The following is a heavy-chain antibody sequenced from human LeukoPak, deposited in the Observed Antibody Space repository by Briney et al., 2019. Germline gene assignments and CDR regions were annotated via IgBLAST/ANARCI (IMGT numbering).Heavy chain of an antibody. CDR3: ARHEGCGDNCFYGGDV. Sequence: PSETLSLTCTVSGGSISSSSYYWGWIRQPPGKGLEWIGNIYYSGRTYYNPSLQGRVAVSVDTSKNQFSLSLSSVTAADTAVYFCARHEGCGDNCFYGGDVWGQGTTVTVSS. CDR2: IYYSGRT. V-gene: IGHV4-39*01. D-gene: IGHD2-21*02. J-gene: IGHJ6*02. CDR1: GGSISSSSYY.